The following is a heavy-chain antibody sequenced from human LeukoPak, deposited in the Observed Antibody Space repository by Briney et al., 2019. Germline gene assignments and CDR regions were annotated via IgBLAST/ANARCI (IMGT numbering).Heavy chain of an antibody. Sequence: ASVKVSCKASGYTFSDFYIHWVRQAPGQGLEYVGWITPKSGDTYSPQRFQGRVTMTRDGSISTAYMELSSLRSDDTAVYFCARVRLADERAWAYWGQGTLVTVSS. CDR1: GYTFSDFY. D-gene: IGHD3-3*02. V-gene: IGHV1-2*02. CDR2: ITPKSGDT. CDR3: ARVRLADERAWAY. J-gene: IGHJ4*02.